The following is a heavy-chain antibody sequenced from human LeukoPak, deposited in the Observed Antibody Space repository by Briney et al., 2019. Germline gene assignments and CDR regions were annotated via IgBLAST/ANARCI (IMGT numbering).Heavy chain of an antibody. CDR1: GFTFTSSA. CDR2: IVVGSGNT. J-gene: IGHJ6*02. Sequence: ASVKVSCKASGFTFTSSAVQWVRQARGQRLEWIGWIVVGSGNTNYAQKFQERVTITRDMSTSTAYMELSSLRSEDTAVYYCGGGELYYGMDVWGQGTTVIVSS. D-gene: IGHD2-21*01. CDR3: GGGELYYGMDV. V-gene: IGHV1-58*01.